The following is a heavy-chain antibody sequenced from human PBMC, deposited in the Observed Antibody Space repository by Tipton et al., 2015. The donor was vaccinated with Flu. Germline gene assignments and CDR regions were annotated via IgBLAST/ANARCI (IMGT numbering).Heavy chain of an antibody. D-gene: IGHD3-22*01. CDR3: ARGLLRFDYDSSGRSYFDS. Sequence: TLSLTCAVYGGSFSGYYWSWIRQPPGKGLEWIGEISHSGTTDYNPSLKSRVTTSVDTSKNQFSLKLSSVTAADTAVYYCARGLLRFDYDSSGRSYFDSWGQGTLVTVSS. CDR2: ISHSGTT. V-gene: IGHV4-34*01. CDR1: GGSFSGYY. J-gene: IGHJ4*02.